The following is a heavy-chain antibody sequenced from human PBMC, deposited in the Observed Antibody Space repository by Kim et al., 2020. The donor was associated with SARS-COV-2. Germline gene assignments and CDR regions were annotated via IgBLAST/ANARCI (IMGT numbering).Heavy chain of an antibody. Sequence: GGSLRLSCAASGFTFCSYSMNWVRQAPGKGLEWVSYISSSSSTIYYADSVKGRFTISRDNAKNSLYLQMNSLRDEDTAVYYCARGAATAMVTIYYYYGMDVWGQGTTVTVSS. CDR1: GFTFCSYS. D-gene: IGHD5-18*01. V-gene: IGHV3-48*02. CDR2: ISSSSSTI. CDR3: ARGAATAMVTIYYYYGMDV. J-gene: IGHJ6*02.